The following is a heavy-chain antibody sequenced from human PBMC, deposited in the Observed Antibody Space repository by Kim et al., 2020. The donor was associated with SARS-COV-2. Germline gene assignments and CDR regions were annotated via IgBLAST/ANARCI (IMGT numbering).Heavy chain of an antibody. J-gene: IGHJ6*02. CDR3: ARYCSSTSCQQYYYYYGMDV. CDR1: GFTFSSYS. Sequence: WGSLRLSCAASGFTFSSYSMNWVRQAPGKGLEWVSSISSSSTYIYYADSVKGRFTISRDNAKNSLYLQMNSLRAEDTAVYYCARYCSSTSCQQYYYYYGMDVWGQGTTVTVSS. V-gene: IGHV3-21*01. CDR2: ISSSSTYI. D-gene: IGHD2-2*01.